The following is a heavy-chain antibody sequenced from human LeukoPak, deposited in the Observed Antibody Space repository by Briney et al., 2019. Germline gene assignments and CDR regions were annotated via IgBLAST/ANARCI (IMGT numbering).Heavy chain of an antibody. D-gene: IGHD2-15*01. CDR3: ARCGGGSCYGGNWFDP. CDR2: ISAYNGNS. J-gene: IGHJ5*02. Sequence: ASVTVTCKASGYTFTSYGISWVRQAPGRGLEWMGWISAYNGNSNYAQKLQGRVTMTTDTSTSTAYMELRSLRSDDTAVYYCARCGGGSCYGGNWFDPWGQGTLVTVSS. V-gene: IGHV1-18*01. CDR1: GYTFTSYG.